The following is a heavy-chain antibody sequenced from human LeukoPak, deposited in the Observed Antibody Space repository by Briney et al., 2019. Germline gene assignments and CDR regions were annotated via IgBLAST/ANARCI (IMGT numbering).Heavy chain of an antibody. CDR2: SSSSGSST. V-gene: IGHV3-11*01. CDR3: ARSLTGQQWLVGAWFDP. D-gene: IGHD6-19*01. CDR1: GFSFSDYY. J-gene: IGHJ5*02. Sequence: PGGSLRLSCAASGFSFSDYYMNWIRQAPGKGLEWVSYSSSSGSSTYYADSVKGRFTISRDYAKNALFLQMNSLRAEDTAVYYCARSLTGQQWLVGAWFDPWGQGTLVTVSS.